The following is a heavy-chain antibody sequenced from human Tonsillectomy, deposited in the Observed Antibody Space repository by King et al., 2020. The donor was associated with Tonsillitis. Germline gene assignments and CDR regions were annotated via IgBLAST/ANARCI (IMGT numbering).Heavy chain of an antibody. CDR2: ISAYKCNT. D-gene: IGHD3-3*01. CDR1: GYTVTSYG. V-gene: IGHV1-18*01. CDR3: ARDYDDFWSGSGGWFDP. Sequence: QLVQSGAEVKKPGASVKVSCKASGYTVTSYGISWVRQAPGQGLEWMGWISAYKCNTNYAQKLQGRVTMTTDTSTSTAYMELRSLRSDDTAVYYCARDYDDFWSGSGGWFDPWGQGTLVTVSS. J-gene: IGHJ5*02.